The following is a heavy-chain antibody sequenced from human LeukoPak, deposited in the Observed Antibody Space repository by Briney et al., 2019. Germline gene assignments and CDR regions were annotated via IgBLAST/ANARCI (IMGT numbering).Heavy chain of an antibody. Sequence: GGSLRLSCAASGFTFSSYEMNWVRQAPGKGLEWVSYISSSGSTIYYADSVKGRFTISRDNAKNSLYLQMNSVRAEDTAVYYCAEVGITMIGGVWGKGTTVTISS. J-gene: IGHJ6*04. CDR3: AEVGITMIGGV. D-gene: IGHD3-10*02. CDR1: GFTFSSYE. V-gene: IGHV3-48*03. CDR2: ISSSGSTI.